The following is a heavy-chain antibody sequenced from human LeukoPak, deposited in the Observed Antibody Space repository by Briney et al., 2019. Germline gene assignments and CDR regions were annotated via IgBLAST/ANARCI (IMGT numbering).Heavy chain of an antibody. V-gene: IGHV3-13*01. J-gene: IGHJ3*02. CDR3: ARRGDSRGYYDAFDI. D-gene: IGHD3-22*01. CDR2: VGTAGDT. CDR1: GFTFSSYN. Sequence: PGGSLRLSCTASGFTFSSYNMHWVRQPTGKGLEWVSAVGTAGDTYYPGSVKGRFTISRENAKNSLYLQMNSLRAGDTAVNYCARRGDSRGYYDAFDIWGQGTMVTVSS.